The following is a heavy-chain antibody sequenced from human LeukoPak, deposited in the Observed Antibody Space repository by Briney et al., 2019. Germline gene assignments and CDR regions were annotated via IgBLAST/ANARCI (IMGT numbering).Heavy chain of an antibody. V-gene: IGHV4-34*01. CDR1: GGSFSGYY. D-gene: IGHD3-3*01. CDR3: ARGSITPPNTGEYGMDV. Sequence: SETLSLTCAVYGGSFSGYYWSWIRQPPGKGLEWIGEINHSGSTNYNPPLTSRVTISVDTSKNQFSLKLSSLTAADTALYYSARGSITPPNTGEYGMDVWGQGTTVSVSS. J-gene: IGHJ6*02. CDR2: INHSGST.